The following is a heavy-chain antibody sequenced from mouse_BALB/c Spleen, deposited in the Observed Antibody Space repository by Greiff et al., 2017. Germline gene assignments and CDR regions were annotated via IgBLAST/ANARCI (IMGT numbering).Heavy chain of an antibody. Sequence: QVQLQQSGAELARPGASVKMSCKASGYTFTSYTMHWVKQRPGQGLEWIGYINPSSGYTNYNQKFKDKATLTADKSSSTAYMQLSSLTSEDSAVYYCTLYGNYYAMDYWGQGTSVTVSS. CDR2: INPSSGYT. V-gene: IGHV1-4*01. J-gene: IGHJ4*01. CDR1: GYTFTSYT. CDR3: TLYGNYYAMDY. D-gene: IGHD2-1*01.